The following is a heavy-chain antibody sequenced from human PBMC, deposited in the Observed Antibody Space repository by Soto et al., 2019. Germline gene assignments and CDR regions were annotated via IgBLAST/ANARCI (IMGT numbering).Heavy chain of an antibody. Sequence: SETLSLTCTVSGGSIRSFYWSWIRQPPGKGLEWIGEIYYSGSTNYSPSLKSRLTMSVDTSKNQFSLKLSSVTAADTALYYCARDGGNWGSVATFDIWGHGTLVTVSS. CDR3: ARDGGNWGSVATFDI. CDR2: IYYSGST. V-gene: IGHV4-59*01. CDR1: GGSIRSFY. J-gene: IGHJ3*02. D-gene: IGHD7-27*01.